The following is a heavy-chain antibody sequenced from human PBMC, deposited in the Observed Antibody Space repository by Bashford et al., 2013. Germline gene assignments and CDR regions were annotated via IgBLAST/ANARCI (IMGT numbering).Heavy chain of an antibody. CDR2: IIPILGTA. CDR3: ARVETGTMAGQDAFDI. V-gene: IGHV1-69*08. D-gene: IGHD1-1*01. J-gene: IGHJ3*02. Sequence: SVKVSCKASGGTFSSYTISWVRQAPGQGLEWMGRIIPILGTANYAQKFQGRVTITADESTSTAYMELSSLRSEDTAVYYCARVETGTMAGQDAFDIWGQGTMVTVSS. CDR1: GGTFSSYT.